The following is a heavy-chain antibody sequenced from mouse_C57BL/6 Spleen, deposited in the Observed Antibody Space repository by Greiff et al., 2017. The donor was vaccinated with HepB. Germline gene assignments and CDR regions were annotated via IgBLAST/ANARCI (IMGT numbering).Heavy chain of an antibody. Sequence: EVQLQQSGPVLVKPGASVKMSCKASGYTFTDYYMNWVKQSHGKSLEWIGVINPYNGGTSYNQKFKGKATLTVYKSSSTAYMELNSLTAEDSAVYYCAREGYGHAMDYWGQGTSVTVSS. CDR2: INPYNGGT. D-gene: IGHD1-1*02. J-gene: IGHJ4*01. CDR1: GYTFTDYY. V-gene: IGHV1-19*01. CDR3: AREGYGHAMDY.